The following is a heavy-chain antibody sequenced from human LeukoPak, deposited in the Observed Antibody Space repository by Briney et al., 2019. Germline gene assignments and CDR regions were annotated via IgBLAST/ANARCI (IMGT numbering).Heavy chain of an antibody. CDR3: AKEDLYGSVKWFDP. Sequence: GGSLRLSCAASGFTFTIYAMTWVRQAPGKGLEWVSAINGSGGSTYYADSVKGRFTISRDNSKNTLYLQMSSLRAEDTAVYYCAKEDLYGSVKWFDPWGQGTLVTVSS. CDR2: INGSGGST. V-gene: IGHV3-23*01. CDR1: GFTFTIYA. J-gene: IGHJ5*02. D-gene: IGHD3-10*01.